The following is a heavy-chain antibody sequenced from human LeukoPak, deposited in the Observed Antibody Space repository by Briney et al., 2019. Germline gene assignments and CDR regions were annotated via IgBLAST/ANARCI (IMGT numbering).Heavy chain of an antibody. CDR1: GGSISSYY. J-gene: IGHJ6*04. Sequence: SETLSPTCTVSGGSISSYYWGWIRQPPGKGLEWIGYIYYSGSTNYNPSLKSRVTISVDTSKNQFSLKLSSVTAADTAVYYCARVGGYCSSTSCYYYGMDVWGKGTTVTVSS. D-gene: IGHD2-2*01. CDR2: IYYSGST. CDR3: ARVGGYCSSTSCYYYGMDV. V-gene: IGHV4-59*01.